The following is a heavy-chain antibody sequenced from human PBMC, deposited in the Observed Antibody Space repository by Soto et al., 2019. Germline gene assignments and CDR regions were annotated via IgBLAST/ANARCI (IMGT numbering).Heavy chain of an antibody. CDR1: GFIFTSYT. D-gene: IGHD2-2*01. J-gene: IGHJ4*02. Sequence: EVQLVESGGGLVKPGESLRLSCAVSGFIFTSYTMNWVRQAPGKGLEWVSSISSDTKNIYYADSMKGRFTVSRDNAKNSLYLQMNSLRAEDTAVYYCARVLLPAAIGFDYWGQGTLVTVSS. V-gene: IGHV3-21*01. CDR2: ISSDTKNI. CDR3: ARVLLPAAIGFDY.